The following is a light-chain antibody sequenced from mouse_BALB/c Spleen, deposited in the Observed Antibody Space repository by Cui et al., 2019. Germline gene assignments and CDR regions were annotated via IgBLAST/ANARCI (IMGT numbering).Light chain of an antibody. J-gene: IGKJ1*01. CDR1: PDIYKD. V-gene: IGKV19-93*01. Sequence: DIQMTQSPSPLSPSLGGKVTITCKGSPDIYKDIAWYQHKPGKGPMLLILYRSTLRPGIPARCSGSGSGRDYSFSISDLEPEDIATYYCLKYDNLWTFGGGTKLEVK. CDR2: YRS. CDR3: LKYDNLWT.